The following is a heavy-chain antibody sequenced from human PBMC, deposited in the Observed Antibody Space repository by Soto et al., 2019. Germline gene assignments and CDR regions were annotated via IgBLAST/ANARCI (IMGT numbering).Heavy chain of an antibody. V-gene: IGHV3-30-3*01. CDR2: ISYDGSNK. CDR3: ARDKDQLGYCSGGSCSGWFDP. Sequence: QVQLVESGGGVVQPGRSLRLSCAASGFTFSSYAMHWVRQAPGKGLEWVAVISYDGSNKYYADSVKGRFTISRDNSKNKLYLQMNSLRAEDTAVYYCARDKDQLGYCSGGSCSGWFDPWGQGTLVTVSS. J-gene: IGHJ5*02. D-gene: IGHD2-15*01. CDR1: GFTFSSYA.